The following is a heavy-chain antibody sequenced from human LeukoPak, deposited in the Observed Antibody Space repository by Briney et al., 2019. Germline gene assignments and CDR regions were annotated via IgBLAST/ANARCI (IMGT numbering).Heavy chain of an antibody. Sequence: SVKVSCKASGGTFSSYTISWVRQAPGQGLEWMGRIIPILGIANYAQKFQGRVTITADKSTSTAYMELSSLRSENTAVYYCARDGQWELPVPYYFDYWGQGTLVTVSS. CDR2: IIPILGIA. CDR3: ARDGQWELPVPYYFDY. V-gene: IGHV1-69*04. J-gene: IGHJ4*02. D-gene: IGHD1-26*01. CDR1: GGTFSSYT.